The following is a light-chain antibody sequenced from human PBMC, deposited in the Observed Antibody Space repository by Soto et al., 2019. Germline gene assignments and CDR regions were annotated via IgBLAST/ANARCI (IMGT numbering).Light chain of an antibody. CDR1: QSISSY. Sequence: DIPMTQSPTSPSASVGDRVTITCPASQSISSYLNWYQQKPGKAPKLLIYAASSLQSGVPSRFSGSGSGTDFTLTISSLQPEDFATYYCQQSYSTPRTFGQGTKV. CDR3: QQSYSTPRT. V-gene: IGKV1-39*01. J-gene: IGKJ1*01. CDR2: AAS.